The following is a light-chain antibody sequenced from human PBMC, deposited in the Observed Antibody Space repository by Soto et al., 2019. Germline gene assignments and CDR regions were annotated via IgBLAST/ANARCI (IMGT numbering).Light chain of an antibody. CDR2: DVN. CDR1: SSDVGSYNL. V-gene: IGLV2-14*02. J-gene: IGLJ7*01. CDR3: NSYTSSTTRV. Sequence: QSALTQPASVSGSPGQSITISCTGTSSDVGSYNLVSWYQQYPGKAPKLVIYDVNNRPSGVSNRFSGSKSGNTASLTISGLQAEDEAYYYCNSYTSSTTRVFGGGTQLTVL.